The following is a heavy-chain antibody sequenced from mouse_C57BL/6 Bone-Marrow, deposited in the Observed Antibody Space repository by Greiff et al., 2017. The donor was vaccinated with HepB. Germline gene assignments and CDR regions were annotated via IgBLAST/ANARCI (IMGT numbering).Heavy chain of an antibody. CDR2: IRNKANGYTT. CDR1: GFTFTDYY. D-gene: IGHD4-1*01. Sequence: EVQLVESGGGLVQPGGSLSLSCAASGFTFTDYYMSWVRQPPGKALEWLGFIRNKANGYTTEYSASVKGRFTISRDNSQSILYLQMNALRAEDSATYYCARIWVSFDYWGQGTTLTVSS. CDR3: ARIWVSFDY. J-gene: IGHJ2*01. V-gene: IGHV7-3*01.